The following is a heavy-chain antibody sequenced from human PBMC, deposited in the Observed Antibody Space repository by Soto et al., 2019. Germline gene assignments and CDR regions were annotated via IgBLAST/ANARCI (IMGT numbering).Heavy chain of an antibody. D-gene: IGHD3-10*01. CDR2: ISAYNGNT. Sequence: GASVKVSCKASGYTFTSYGISWVRQAPGQGLEWMGWISAYNGNTNYAQKLQGRVTISVDKSKNQFSLKLSSVTAADTAVYYCARDIGSYAYGEGYWGQGIQVTVSS. V-gene: IGHV1-18*04. J-gene: IGHJ4*02. CDR3: ARDIGSYAYGEGY. CDR1: GYTFTSYG.